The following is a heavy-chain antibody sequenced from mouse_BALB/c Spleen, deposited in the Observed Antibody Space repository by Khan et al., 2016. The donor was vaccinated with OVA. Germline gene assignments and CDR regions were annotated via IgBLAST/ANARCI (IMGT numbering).Heavy chain of an antibody. CDR1: GFTFSNYD. Sequence: EVELVESGGDLVKPGGSLKLSCAASGFTFSNYDMSWVRQTPDKRLEWVATISSAGSYTYYPDSVKGRFTISRDNAKNTLYLQMSSLKSADTAMYYCARRGYDEAWFAYWGQGTLVTVSA. CDR2: ISSAGSYT. CDR3: ARRGYDEAWFAY. D-gene: IGHD2-2*01. V-gene: IGHV5-6*01. J-gene: IGHJ3*01.